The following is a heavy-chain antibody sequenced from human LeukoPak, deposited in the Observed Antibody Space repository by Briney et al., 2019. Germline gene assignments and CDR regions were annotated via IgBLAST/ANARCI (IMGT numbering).Heavy chain of an antibody. CDR1: GGSMISSSYY. J-gene: IGHJ4*02. D-gene: IGHD3-10*01. Sequence: SETLSLTCTVSGGSMISSSYYWGWIRQPPGKGLEWIGHIFYGGSAYYTPSLMGRVTISVDTSKNQFSLKLSSVTAADTAVYYCARGRSYGSGSYYFDYWGQGTLVTVSS. CDR3: ARGRSYGSGSYYFDY. V-gene: IGHV4-39*07. CDR2: IFYGGSA.